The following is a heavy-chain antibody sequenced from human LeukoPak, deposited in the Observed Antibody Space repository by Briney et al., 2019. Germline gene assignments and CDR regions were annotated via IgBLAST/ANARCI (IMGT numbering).Heavy chain of an antibody. CDR1: GFTFGDYA. Sequence: GGSLRLSCTASGFTFGDYAMSWFRQAPGKGLEWVGFIRSKAYDESTQYAASVKGRFSISRDDSKSIAYLHMNSLKTEDSAVYYCTRDSRIAAVYYFEYWGQGTLVTVSS. D-gene: IGHD6-13*01. J-gene: IGHJ4*02. V-gene: IGHV3-49*03. CDR3: TRDSRIAAVYYFEY. CDR2: IRSKAYDEST.